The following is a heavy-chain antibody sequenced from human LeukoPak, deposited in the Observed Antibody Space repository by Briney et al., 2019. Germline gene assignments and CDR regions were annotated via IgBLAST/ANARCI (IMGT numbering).Heavy chain of an antibody. CDR1: GFTFSSYA. CDR2: ISWNSGSI. D-gene: IGHD3-22*01. Sequence: GGSLRLSCAAPGFTFSSYAMSWVRQAPGKGLEWVSGISWNSGSIGYADSVKGRFTISRDNAKNSLYLQMNSLRAEDTALYYCAKDLNDYDSSGSASQVFDYWGQGTLVTVSS. V-gene: IGHV3-9*01. J-gene: IGHJ4*02. CDR3: AKDLNDYDSSGSASQVFDY.